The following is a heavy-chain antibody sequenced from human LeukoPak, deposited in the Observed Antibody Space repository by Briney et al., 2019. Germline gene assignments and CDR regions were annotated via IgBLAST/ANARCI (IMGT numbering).Heavy chain of an antibody. V-gene: IGHV1-69*01. J-gene: IGHJ5*02. Sequence: SVQVSCKASGGTFSSYAISWVRQAPGQGLDWMGGIIPLFGTAHYAQKFQGRVTITADESTSTAYIELRSLRSEDTAVYYCARGGIVVVVAAARYNWFDPWGQGTLVTVSS. CDR1: GGTFSSYA. CDR2: IIPLFGTA. CDR3: ARGGIVVVVAAARYNWFDP. D-gene: IGHD2-15*01.